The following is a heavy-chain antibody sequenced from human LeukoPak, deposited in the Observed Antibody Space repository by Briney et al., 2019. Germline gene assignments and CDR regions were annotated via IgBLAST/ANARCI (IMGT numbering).Heavy chain of an antibody. V-gene: IGHV3-15*01. Sequence: GGSLRLSCAASGFTFSNAWMSWVRQAPGKGLEWAGRIKSKTDGGTTDYAAPVKGRFTISRDDSKNTLYLQMNSLKTEDTAVYYCTTAFAYYYDSSGYSSFDYWGQGTLVTVSS. D-gene: IGHD3-22*01. CDR3: TTAFAYYYDSSGYSSFDY. CDR2: IKSKTDGGTT. CDR1: GFTFSNAW. J-gene: IGHJ4*02.